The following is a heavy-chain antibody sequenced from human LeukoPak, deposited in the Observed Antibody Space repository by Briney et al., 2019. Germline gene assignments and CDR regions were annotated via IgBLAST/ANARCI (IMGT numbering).Heavy chain of an antibody. CDR3: ARGGSYSWFDS. Sequence: GGSLRLSCAASGFTVSSNYMSWVRQAPGKGLEWVVAIKQDGSEKYYVDSVKGRFTISRDNAKNSLYLQMNSLRAEDTAVYYCARGGSYSWFDSWGQGTPVTVSS. V-gene: IGHV3-7*01. J-gene: IGHJ5*01. CDR1: GFTVSSNY. CDR2: IKQDGSEK.